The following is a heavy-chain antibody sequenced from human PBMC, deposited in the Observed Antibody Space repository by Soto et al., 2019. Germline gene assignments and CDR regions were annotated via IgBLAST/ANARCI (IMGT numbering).Heavy chain of an antibody. CDR2: IIPIFGTA. CDR3: ARGGTTGLFFDY. V-gene: IGHV1-69*13. Sequence: SVKVSCKASGGTFSSYAISCVRQAPGQGLEWMGGIIPIFGTANYAQKFQGRVTITADESTSTAYMELSSLRSEDTAVYYCARGGTTGLFFDYWGQGTLVTVSS. CDR1: GGTFSSYA. J-gene: IGHJ4*02. D-gene: IGHD1-7*01.